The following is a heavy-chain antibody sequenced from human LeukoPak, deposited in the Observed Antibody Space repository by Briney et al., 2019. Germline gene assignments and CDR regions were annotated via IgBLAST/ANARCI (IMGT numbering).Heavy chain of an antibody. CDR2: IRYDGSNK. V-gene: IGHV3-30*02. J-gene: IGHJ3*02. CDR1: GFTFSSYG. Sequence: GGSLRLSCAASGFTFSSYGMHWVRQAPGKGLEWVAFIRYDGSNKYYADSVKGRFTISRDNSKNTLYLQMNSLRAEDTAVYYCAKARSLPDAFDIWGQGTMVTVSS. D-gene: IGHD3-16*01. CDR3: AKARSLPDAFDI.